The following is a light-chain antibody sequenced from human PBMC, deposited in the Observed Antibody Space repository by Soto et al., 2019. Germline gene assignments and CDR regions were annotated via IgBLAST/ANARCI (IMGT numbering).Light chain of an antibody. CDR2: EDN. V-gene: IGLV6-57*01. Sequence: NFMLTQPHSVSESPGKTVTISCTRSSGNIANNFVQWYQQRPGSSPTTVIYEDNQRPSGVPARFSGSIDRSSNSASLTIAGLTTEDEADYYCQSYDSSKPWVFGGGTKLTVL. CDR1: SGNIANNF. CDR3: QSYDSSKPWV. J-gene: IGLJ3*02.